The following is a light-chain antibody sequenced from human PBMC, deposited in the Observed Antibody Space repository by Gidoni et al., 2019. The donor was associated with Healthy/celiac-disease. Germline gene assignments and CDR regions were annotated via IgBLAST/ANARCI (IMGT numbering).Light chain of an antibody. CDR2: AAS. J-gene: IGKJ2*03. V-gene: IGKV1-39*01. CDR1: QSISSY. CDR3: QQSYSTSYS. Sequence: IHMTPSPSARYASVGDRVTITCLASQSISSYLNWYQQKPGKAPKLLIYAASSLQSGVPSRFSGSGSGTDFTLTISSLQPEDFATYYCQQSYSTSYSFGQXTKLEIK.